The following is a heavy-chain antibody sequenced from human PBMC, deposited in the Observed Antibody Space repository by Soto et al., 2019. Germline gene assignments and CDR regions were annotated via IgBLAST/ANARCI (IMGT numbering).Heavy chain of an antibody. V-gene: IGHV4-31*02. D-gene: IGHD6-19*01. CDR3: ARMYSSGSGWFHP. Sequence: SETLSLTCFVSGYFIGAGGYYWSWIRHHPGKGLEWIGSFYSSGSIIYNPSLRSRVSISGDMTTNQFSMSLTSVTAADTARYYCARMYSSGSGWFHPWGQGTLVTVSS. J-gene: IGHJ5*02. CDR2: FYSSGSI. CDR1: GYFIGAGGYY.